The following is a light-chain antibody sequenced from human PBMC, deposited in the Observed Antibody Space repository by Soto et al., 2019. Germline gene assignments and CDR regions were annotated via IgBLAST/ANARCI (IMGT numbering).Light chain of an antibody. CDR1: QSISSW. CDR2: DAS. V-gene: IGKV1-5*01. J-gene: IGKJ5*01. Sequence: DIPMTQSPSTLSASVGDRATNTFRASQSISSWLAWYQQKPGKAPKLLIYDASSLESGVPSRFSGSGSGTEFTLTISSLQPDDFATYYCQQYNSYPITFGQGTRLEIK. CDR3: QQYNSYPIT.